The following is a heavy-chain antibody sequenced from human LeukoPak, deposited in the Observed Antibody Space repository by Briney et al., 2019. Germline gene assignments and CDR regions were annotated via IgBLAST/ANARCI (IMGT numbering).Heavy chain of an antibody. CDR1: GDSISTYY. D-gene: IGHD7-27*01. CDR3: ARVNWGRGYYFDY. J-gene: IGHJ4*02. V-gene: IGHV4-59*01. CDR2: IYYTGST. Sequence: KPSETLSLTCTVSGDSISTYYWSWIRQPPGKGLEWIGYIYYTGSTNYNPSLKSRVTISVDTSKNQFSLKLSSVTAADTAVYYCARVNWGRGYYFDYWGQGTLVTVSS.